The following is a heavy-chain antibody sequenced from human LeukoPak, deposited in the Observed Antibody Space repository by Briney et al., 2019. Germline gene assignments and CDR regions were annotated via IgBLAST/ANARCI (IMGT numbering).Heavy chain of an antibody. CDR2: MNPNSGNT. J-gene: IGHJ4*02. CDR3: ARAYRYCRGGSCYFWNY. Sequence: ASVKVSCKASGYTFTSYDINWVRQATGQGLEWMGWMNPNSGNTGYAQKFQGRVTITRNTSISTAYMELSSLRSEDTAVYYCARAYRYCRGGSCYFWNYWGQGTLVTVSS. CDR1: GYTFTSYD. D-gene: IGHD2-15*01. V-gene: IGHV1-8*03.